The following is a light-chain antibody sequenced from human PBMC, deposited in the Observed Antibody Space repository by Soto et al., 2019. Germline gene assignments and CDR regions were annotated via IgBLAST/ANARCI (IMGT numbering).Light chain of an antibody. J-gene: IGKJ4*01. CDR1: QSIRNY. CDR3: QQVSSFPLT. V-gene: IGKV1-39*01. CDR2: DAS. Sequence: DIQMTQSPSSLSASVGDRVTITCRASQSIRNYLNWYQQKEGKAPKLLIYDASSLQSGVPSRFSGSGSGTDFTLTISSLQPEDFATYFCQQVSSFPLTFGGGTKVDIK.